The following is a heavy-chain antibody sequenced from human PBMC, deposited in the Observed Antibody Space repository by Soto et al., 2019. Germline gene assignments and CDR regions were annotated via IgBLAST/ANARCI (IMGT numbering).Heavy chain of an antibody. CDR1: GSSLSSSAYS. V-gene: IGHV4-30-2*01. D-gene: IGHD3-22*01. Sequence: SETLSLTCAVSGSSLSSSAYSWSWIRQPPGKGLEWIGFIYQSGSTYYNPSLKSRVTMSLDRPKNQFSLKLSSVTAADTAVYYCARELLFYDSDGFSWDDAFDIWGQGTMVTVSS. J-gene: IGHJ3*02. CDR2: IYQSGST. CDR3: ARELLFYDSDGFSWDDAFDI.